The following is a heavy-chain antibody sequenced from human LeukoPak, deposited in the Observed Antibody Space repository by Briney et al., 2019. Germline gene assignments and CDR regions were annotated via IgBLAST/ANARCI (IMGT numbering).Heavy chain of an antibody. CDR2: INPNSGGT. Sequence: ASVNVSCKASGYTFTGYYMHWVRQAPGQGLEWMGWINPNSGGTNYAQKFQGRVTMTRDTSISTAYMELSRLRSDETAVYYCARSQSCSGGSCYLDYWGQGTLVTVSS. CDR3: ARSQSCSGGSCYLDY. V-gene: IGHV1-2*02. D-gene: IGHD2-15*01. CDR1: GYTFTGYY. J-gene: IGHJ4*02.